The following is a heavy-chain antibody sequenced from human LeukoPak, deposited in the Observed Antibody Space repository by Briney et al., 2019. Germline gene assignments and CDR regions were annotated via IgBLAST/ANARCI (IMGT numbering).Heavy chain of an antibody. CDR3: ASECSSGWSHYFDY. Sequence: GGSLRLSCAASGFTFRSFSMNWVRQAPGKGLEWVSSISSTGNYKNCADSVKGRFTISRDNGKNSLYLQMDNLRAEDTAMYYCASECSSGWSHYFDYWGQGTLVTVSS. D-gene: IGHD6-19*01. J-gene: IGHJ4*02. V-gene: IGHV3-21*01. CDR1: GFTFRSFS. CDR2: ISSTGNYK.